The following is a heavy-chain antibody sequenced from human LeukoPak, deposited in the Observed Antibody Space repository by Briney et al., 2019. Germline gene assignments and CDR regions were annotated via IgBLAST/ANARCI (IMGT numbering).Heavy chain of an antibody. D-gene: IGHD6-19*01. J-gene: IGHJ4*02. Sequence: SETLSLTCAVYGGXFSGYYCSWIRQPPGRGLEWIGEINHSGSTNYNPSLKSRVTISVDTSKNQFSLKLSSVTAADTAVYYCAREEASIAVAGTVPNFDYWGQGTLVTVSS. CDR1: GGXFSGYY. V-gene: IGHV4-34*01. CDR3: AREEASIAVAGTVPNFDY. CDR2: INHSGST.